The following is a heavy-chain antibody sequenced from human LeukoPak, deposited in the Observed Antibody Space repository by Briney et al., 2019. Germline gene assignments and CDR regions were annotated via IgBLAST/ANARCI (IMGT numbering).Heavy chain of an antibody. J-gene: IGHJ6*02. CDR1: GGSISSGDYY. CDR3: ARDRVRLDPYYYYYGMDV. V-gene: IGHV4-30-4*01. CDR2: IYYSGST. Sequence: SEALSLTCTVSGGSISSGDYYWSWIRQPPGKGLEWIGYIYYSGSTYYNPSLKSRVTISVDTSKNQFSLKLSSVTAADTAVYYCARDRVRLDPYYYYYGMDVWGQGTTVTASS. D-gene: IGHD3/OR15-3a*01.